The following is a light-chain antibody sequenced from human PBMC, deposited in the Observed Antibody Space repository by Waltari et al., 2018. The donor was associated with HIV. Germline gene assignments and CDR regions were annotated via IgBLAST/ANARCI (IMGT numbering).Light chain of an antibody. CDR1: SSKLGHPY. CDR3: GTWDSSLSSYV. J-gene: IGLJ1*01. Sequence: QSVLTQPPSVSAAPGQKVTISFSGSSSKLGHPYVSWFQQFPGTAPKLLIYENNQQPAVLPDRFSGAKSGTSATLGITGLQTGDEADYYGGTWDSSLSSYVFATGTTITVL. CDR2: ENN. V-gene: IGLV1-51*02.